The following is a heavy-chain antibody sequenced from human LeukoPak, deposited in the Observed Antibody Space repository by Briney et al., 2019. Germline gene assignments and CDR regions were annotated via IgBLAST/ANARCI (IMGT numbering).Heavy chain of an antibody. CDR1: GGSISSSSYY. CDR3: ARVRVLLRNSVVTPYYFDN. J-gene: IGHJ4*02. D-gene: IGHD4-23*01. CDR2: IFYSGST. Sequence: SETLSLTCTVSGGSISSSSYYWGWIRQPPGKGLEWIGNIFYSGSTNYNPSLKSRVSISVDTSKNQISLKLRSVTAADTAVYYCARVRVLLRNSVVTPYYFDNWGQGILVTVSS. V-gene: IGHV4-39*07.